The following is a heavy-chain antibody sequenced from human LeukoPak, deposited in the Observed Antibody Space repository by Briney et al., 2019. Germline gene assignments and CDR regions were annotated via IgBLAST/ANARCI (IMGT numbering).Heavy chain of an antibody. CDR1: GYSISSGYY. D-gene: IGHD5-18*01. Sequence: SETLSLTCTVSGYSISSGYYWSWIRQPPGKGLEWIGYIYYSGSTNYNPSLKSRVTISVDTSKNQFSLKLSSVTAADTAVYYCARSRGYSYGTTFLDYWGQGTLVIVSS. CDR3: ARSRGYSYGTTFLDY. V-gene: IGHV4-38-2*02. J-gene: IGHJ4*02. CDR2: IYYSGST.